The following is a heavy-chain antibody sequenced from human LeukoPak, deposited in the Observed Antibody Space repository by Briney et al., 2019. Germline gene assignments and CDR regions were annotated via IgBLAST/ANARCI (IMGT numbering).Heavy chain of an antibody. CDR1: GFNVSNNY. CDR2: IFSSGPT. CDR3: AISGLGFGELRGLDY. D-gene: IGHD3-10*01. J-gene: IGHJ4*02. V-gene: IGHV3-53*01. Sequence: PGGSLRLSCAASGFNVSNNYMNWVRQAPGKGLEWVSVIFSSGPTYYADSVEGRFTISRDTSKNALYLQMSSLRAEDTAVYYCAISGLGFGELRGLDYWGQGTLVSVSS.